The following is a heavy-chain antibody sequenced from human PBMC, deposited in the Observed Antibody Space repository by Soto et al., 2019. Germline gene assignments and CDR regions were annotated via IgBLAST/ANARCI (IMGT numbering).Heavy chain of an antibody. CDR2: IYYSGST. V-gene: IGHV4-59*01. Sequence: SETLSLTCTVSGGSISSYYWSWIRQPPGKGLEWIGYIYYSGSTNYNPSLKSRVTISVDTSKNQFSLKLSSVTAADTAVYYCARDGSRQQRGCFDPWGQGTLVPVSS. D-gene: IGHD6-13*01. CDR1: GGSISSYY. CDR3: ARDGSRQQRGCFDP. J-gene: IGHJ5*02.